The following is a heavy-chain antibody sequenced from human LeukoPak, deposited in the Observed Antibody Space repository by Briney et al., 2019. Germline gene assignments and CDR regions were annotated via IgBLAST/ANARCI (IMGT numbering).Heavy chain of an antibody. CDR2: ISAYNGNT. CDR3: ARDVEVGGYWNDGYYYYGMDV. Sequence: ASVKVSCKASGGTFSSYAISWVRQAPGQGLEWMGWISAYNGNTNYAQKLQGRVTMTTDTSTSTAYMELRSLRSDDTAVYYCARDVEVGGYWNDGYYYYGMDVWSQGTTVTVSS. J-gene: IGHJ6*02. V-gene: IGHV1-18*01. D-gene: IGHD1-1*01. CDR1: GGTFSSYA.